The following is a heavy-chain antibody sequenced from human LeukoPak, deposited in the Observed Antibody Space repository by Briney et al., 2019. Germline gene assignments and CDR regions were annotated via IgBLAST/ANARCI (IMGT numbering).Heavy chain of an antibody. J-gene: IGHJ6*03. D-gene: IGHD3-3*01. CDR2: IIPILGIA. CDR3: ARLPRYYDFWSGYYGGSYMDV. V-gene: IGHV1-69*02. Sequence: ASVKVSCKASGGTFSSYTISWVRQAPGQGLEWMGRIIPILGIANYAQKFQGRVTITADKSTSTAYMELSRLRSEDTAVYYCARLPRYYDFWSGYYGGSYMDVWGKGTTVTVSS. CDR1: GGTFSSYT.